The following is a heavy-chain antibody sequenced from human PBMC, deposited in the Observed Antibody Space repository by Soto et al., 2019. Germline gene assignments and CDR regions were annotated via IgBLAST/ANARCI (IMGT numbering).Heavy chain of an antibody. D-gene: IGHD2-15*01. V-gene: IGHV4-59*01. Sequence: QVQLQESGPGLVEPSETLSLTCTVSGGSINRYYWSWIRQAPGKGLEWIGYIYYNGSTNYNPSLKSRVTISVDTSKASFSLKLTSVTAVDTAVYYCARVVPGMRDGIKGFHWLDPWGQGTLVTVSP. CDR1: GGSINRYY. J-gene: IGHJ5*02. CDR2: IYYNGST. CDR3: ARVVPGMRDGIKGFHWLDP.